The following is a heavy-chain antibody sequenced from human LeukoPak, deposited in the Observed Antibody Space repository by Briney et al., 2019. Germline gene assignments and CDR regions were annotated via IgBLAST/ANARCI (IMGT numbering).Heavy chain of an antibody. CDR1: GVTFRSYG. Sequence: GGSLRLSCAASGVTFRSYGMHWVRQAPGKGLEWVALISSDGNDKLYGESVRGRFTVSRDDSKSTLYLQMNSLRAEDTAVYYCTTKVIRGNSGDDYDDWGQGTLVIVSS. V-gene: IGHV3-30*03. CDR3: TTKVIRGNSGDDYDD. J-gene: IGHJ4*02. D-gene: IGHD5-12*01. CDR2: ISSDGNDK.